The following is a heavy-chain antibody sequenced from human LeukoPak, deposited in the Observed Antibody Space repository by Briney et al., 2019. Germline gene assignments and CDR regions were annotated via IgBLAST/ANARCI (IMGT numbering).Heavy chain of an antibody. J-gene: IGHJ4*02. V-gene: IGHV1-24*01. Sequence: ASVKVSCKVSGYTLTELSMHWVRQAPGKGLEWMGGFDPEDGETIYAQKFQGRVTMTEDTSTDTAYMELSSLRSEDTAVYYCATIYDDSSVYPPTFDYWGQGTLVTVSS. CDR2: FDPEDGET. CDR3: ATIYDDSSVYPPTFDY. CDR1: GYTLTELS. D-gene: IGHD3-22*01.